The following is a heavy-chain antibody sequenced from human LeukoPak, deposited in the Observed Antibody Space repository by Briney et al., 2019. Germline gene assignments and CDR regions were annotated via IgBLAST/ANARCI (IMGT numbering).Heavy chain of an antibody. D-gene: IGHD3/OR15-3a*01. CDR1: GFTFSSYA. Sequence: GGSLRLSCAASGFTFSSYAMSWVRQAPGKGLEWVSTISGSGGSTYYADSVKGRFTISRDNSKNTLYLQMNSLRAEDTAVYYCARDLGLRARGPPGYWGQGTLVTVSS. CDR3: ARDLGLRARGPPGY. V-gene: IGHV3-23*01. CDR2: ISGSGGST. J-gene: IGHJ4*02.